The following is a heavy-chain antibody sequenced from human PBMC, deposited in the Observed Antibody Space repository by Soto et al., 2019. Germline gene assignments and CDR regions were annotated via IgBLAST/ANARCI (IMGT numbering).Heavy chain of an antibody. CDR1: GYTLTDHG. V-gene: IGHV1-18*04. Sequence: AASVKVSCKASGYTLTDHGISWVRQAPGQGLEWMGWINPYNANTRYGEKVQGRVTMTTDTSSTVYMELTGLTSDDTAVYYCAREGTSGSRVSSSCPRGGWCDQGGQGTRVTVCS. D-gene: IGHD2-15*01. CDR2: INPYNANT. J-gene: IGHJ5*02. CDR3: AREGTSGSRVSSSCPRGGWCDQ.